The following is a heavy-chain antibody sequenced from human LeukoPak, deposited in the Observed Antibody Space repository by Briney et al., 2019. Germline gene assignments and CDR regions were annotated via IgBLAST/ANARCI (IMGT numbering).Heavy chain of an antibody. Sequence: PGGSLRLSCAASGFTFSSYSRNWVRQAPGKGLEWVSSISSSSSYIYYADSVKGRFTISRDNAKNSLYLQMNSLRAEDTAVYYCARVNTAMVTIDYWGQGTLVTVSS. CDR1: GFTFSSYS. D-gene: IGHD5-18*01. J-gene: IGHJ4*02. V-gene: IGHV3-21*01. CDR3: ARVNTAMVTIDY. CDR2: ISSSSSYI.